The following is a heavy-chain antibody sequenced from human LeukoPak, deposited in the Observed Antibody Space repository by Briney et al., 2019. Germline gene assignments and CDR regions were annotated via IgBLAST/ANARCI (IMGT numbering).Heavy chain of an antibody. D-gene: IGHD1-26*01. V-gene: IGHV3-30*03. CDR1: GFTFSNYG. CDR2: ISYDGSRR. CDR3: ARDSTDGVIPRQLHPPFDY. J-gene: IGHJ4*02. Sequence: TGGSLRLSCAASGFTFSNYGMHWVRQAPGKGLEWVAVISYDGSRRFSADSVKGRFTISRDHSKNTLFLQMNSLRPEDTAVYYCARDSTDGVIPRQLHPPFDYCGQGVLVAVSS.